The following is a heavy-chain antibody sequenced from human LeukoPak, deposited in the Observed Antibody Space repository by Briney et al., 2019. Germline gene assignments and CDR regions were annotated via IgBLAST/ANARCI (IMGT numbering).Heavy chain of an antibody. CDR2: IIPTFGTA. CDR3: ARGSDMITFGGVIVFDY. V-gene: IGHV1-69*13. D-gene: IGHD3-16*02. Sequence: SVKVSCKASGGTFSSYAISWVRQAPGQGLEWMGGIIPTFGTANYAQKFQGRVTITADESTSTAYMELSSLRSEDTAVNYCARGSDMITFGGVIVFDYWGQGTLVTVSS. CDR1: GGTFSSYA. J-gene: IGHJ4*02.